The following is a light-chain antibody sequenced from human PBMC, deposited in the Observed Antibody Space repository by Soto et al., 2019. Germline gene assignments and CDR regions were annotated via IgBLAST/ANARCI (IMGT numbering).Light chain of an antibody. CDR3: QQYNTYSPERT. CDR2: DAS. Sequence: DIQMTQSPSTLSAFVGDRVTITCRASQSIGRWLAWYQQKPGKAPKLLIYDASSLESGVPSRFSGSGSGTEFTLTTSSLQPDDFATYYCQQYNTYSPERTFGQGTKVDIK. CDR1: QSIGRW. V-gene: IGKV1-5*01. J-gene: IGKJ1*01.